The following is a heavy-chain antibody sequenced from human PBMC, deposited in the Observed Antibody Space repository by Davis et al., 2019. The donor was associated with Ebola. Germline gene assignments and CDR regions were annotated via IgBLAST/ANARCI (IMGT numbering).Heavy chain of an antibody. CDR3: VRDYLFAFDS. V-gene: IGHV3-48*02. Sequence: PGGSLRLSCVTSAFPFTSYSFNWIRQTPGKGLEWIAHINTRGDARVYADSVRGRFTISRDDAANSLSLQMDSLKHEDTAVYYCVRDYLFAFDSWGQGTPVTVSS. CDR2: INTRGDAR. J-gene: IGHJ4*02. D-gene: IGHD3-10*02. CDR1: AFPFTSYS.